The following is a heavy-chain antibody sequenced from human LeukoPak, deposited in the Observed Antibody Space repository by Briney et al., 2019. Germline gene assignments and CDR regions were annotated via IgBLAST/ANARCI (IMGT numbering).Heavy chain of an antibody. J-gene: IGHJ4*02. CDR1: GVSISSYY. CDR2: IYYSGST. CDR3: ARSIAVAGTAFDY. Sequence: PSETLSLTCTVSGVSISSYYWSWIRQPPGKGLEWIGYIYYSGSTNYNPSLKSRVTISVDTSKNQFSLKLSSVTAADTAVYYCARSIAVAGTAFDYWGQGTLVTVSS. V-gene: IGHV4-59*01. D-gene: IGHD6-19*01.